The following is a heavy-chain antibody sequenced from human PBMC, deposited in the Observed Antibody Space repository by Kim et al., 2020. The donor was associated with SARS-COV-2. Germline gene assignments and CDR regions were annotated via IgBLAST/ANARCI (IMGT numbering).Heavy chain of an antibody. J-gene: IGHJ4*02. D-gene: IGHD4-17*01. CDR3: ARGGGDDYGDYRYFYYFDY. Sequence: GRFTISRDNAKNSLYLQMNSLRAEDTAVYYCARGGGDDYGDYRYFYYFDYWGQGTLVTVSS. V-gene: IGHV3-11*06.